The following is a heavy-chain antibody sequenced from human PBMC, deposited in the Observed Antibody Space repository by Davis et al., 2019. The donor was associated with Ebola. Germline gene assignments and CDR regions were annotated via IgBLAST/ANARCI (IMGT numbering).Heavy chain of an antibody. CDR2: IIPMFRSA. CDR3: ARVRTGYYYDSSDSPSWFDP. CDR1: GGTFNSFA. D-gene: IGHD3-22*01. J-gene: IGHJ5*02. V-gene: IGHV1-69*13. Sequence: SVKVSCKTSGGTFNSFAVSWVRQAPGQGLEWMGGIIPMFRSANYAQKFQGRVTITADEATKTVYMELRSLRSEDTAVYYCARVRTGYYYDSSDSPSWFDPWGQGTLVTVSS.